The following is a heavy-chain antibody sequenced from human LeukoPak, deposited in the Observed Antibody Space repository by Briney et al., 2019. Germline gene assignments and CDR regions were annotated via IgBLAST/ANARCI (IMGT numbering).Heavy chain of an antibody. CDR3: ARAVDSNGYQQKGFDP. CDR2: ISSSSSTI. J-gene: IGHJ5*02. D-gene: IGHD3-22*01. CDR1: GFTLSRYS. Sequence: GGSLRLSCAASGFTLSRYSMNWVRQAPGKRLEWVSYISSSSSTIYYVDSVKGRFTISRDNAKNSLYLQMNSLRAEDTAVYYCARAVDSNGYQQKGFDPWGQGTLVTVSS. V-gene: IGHV3-48*01.